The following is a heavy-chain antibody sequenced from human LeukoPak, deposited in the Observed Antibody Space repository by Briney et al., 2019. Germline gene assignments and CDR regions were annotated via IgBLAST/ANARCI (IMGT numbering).Heavy chain of an antibody. J-gene: IGHJ1*01. CDR1: GFTFSSYG. D-gene: IGHD4-17*01. V-gene: IGHV3-23*01. CDR3: AKEIYGDSTGGRFQH. CDR2: ISGSADNT. Sequence: PGGSLRLSCAASGFTFSSYGMSWVRQAPGKGLEWVSSISGSADNTYYADFVKGRFTISRDNSKNTLYLQINSLRAEDTAVYYCAKEIYGDSTGGRFQHWGQGTLVTVSS.